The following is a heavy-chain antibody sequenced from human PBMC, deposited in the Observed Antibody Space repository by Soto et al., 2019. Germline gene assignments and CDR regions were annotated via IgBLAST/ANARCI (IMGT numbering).Heavy chain of an antibody. J-gene: IGHJ3*02. CDR1: GRSFSGYY. CDR3: ARGNRRIQLWRVAFDI. V-gene: IGHV4-34*01. CDR2: INHSGST. Sequence: QVQQQQWGAGLLKPSETLSLTCAVYGRSFSGYYWSWIRQPPGKGLEWIGEINHSGSTNYNPSLKSRVTISVDTCKNQFSLKLCSVTAADTAVYYCARGNRRIQLWRVAFDIWGQGTMVTVSS. D-gene: IGHD5-18*01.